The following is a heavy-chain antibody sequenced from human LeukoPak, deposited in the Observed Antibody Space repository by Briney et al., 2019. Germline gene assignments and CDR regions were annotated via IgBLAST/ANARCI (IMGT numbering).Heavy chain of an antibody. CDR2: INHSGST. Sequence: SETLSLTCSVSNDSISNYYWTWIRQPPGKGLEWIGEINHSGSTNYNPSLKSRVTISVDTSKNQFSLKLSSVTAADTAVYYCARNPTTGTTALSPDYWGQGTLVTVSS. D-gene: IGHD1-1*01. CDR1: NDSISNYY. J-gene: IGHJ4*02. V-gene: IGHV4-34*01. CDR3: ARNPTTGTTALSPDY.